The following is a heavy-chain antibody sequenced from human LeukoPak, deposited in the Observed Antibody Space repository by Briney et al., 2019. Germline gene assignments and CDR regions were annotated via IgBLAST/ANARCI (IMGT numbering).Heavy chain of an antibody. CDR2: IKQDGSEK. CDR1: GFTSSTYW. V-gene: IGHV3-7*01. D-gene: IGHD6-13*01. J-gene: IGHJ4*02. CDR3: ARDSAGNDY. Sequence: GGSLRLSCAASGFTSSTYWMSWVRQAPGKGLEWVANIKQDGSEKYYIDSVKGRFTISRDNAKNSLYLQMNSLRAEDTAMYYCARDSAGNDYWGQGTLVTVSS.